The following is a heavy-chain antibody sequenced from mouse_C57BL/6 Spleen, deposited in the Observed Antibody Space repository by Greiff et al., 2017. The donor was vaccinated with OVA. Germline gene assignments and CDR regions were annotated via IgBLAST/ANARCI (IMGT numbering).Heavy chain of an antibody. CDR3: AREGVFITTVVGYFDY. Sequence: VQLQQPGAELVRPGSSVKLSCKASGYTFTSYWMDWVKQRPGQGLEWIGNIYPSDSENHYNQKFKDKATLTVDKSSSTAYMQLSSLTSEDSAVYYCAREGVFITTVVGYFDYWGQGTTLTVSS. J-gene: IGHJ2*01. D-gene: IGHD1-1*01. CDR2: IYPSDSEN. V-gene: IGHV1-61*01. CDR1: GYTFTSYW.